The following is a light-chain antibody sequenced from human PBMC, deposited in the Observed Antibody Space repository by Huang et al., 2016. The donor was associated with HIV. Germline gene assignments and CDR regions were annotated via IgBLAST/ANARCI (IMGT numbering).Light chain of an antibody. CDR3: QQYNDWPPIT. CDR2: DAS. J-gene: IGKJ5*01. V-gene: IGKV3-15*01. Sequence: EIVMTQSPGTLSVSPGERVTLSCSANESVSSSLAWSQQVSGQAPRLLIYDASTRAPVIPARFSVSGSGTNFTLTISSLQSEDFAVYYCQQYNDWPPITFGQGTRLDIK. CDR1: ESVSSS.